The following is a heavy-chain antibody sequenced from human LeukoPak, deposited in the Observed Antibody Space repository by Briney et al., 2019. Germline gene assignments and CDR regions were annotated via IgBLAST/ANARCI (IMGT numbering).Heavy chain of an antibody. V-gene: IGHV3-23*01. Sequence: PGGSLRLSCAASGFTFSNYAMIWVRQAPGKGLEWVSAISGSGGNTYSIDSVRGRFVISRDTSKNTLYLQMNSLRAEDTAVYYCARVSDDGSRNLDYWGQGTLVTVSS. CDR2: ISGSGGNT. D-gene: IGHD5-24*01. CDR3: ARVSDDGSRNLDY. CDR1: GFTFSNYA. J-gene: IGHJ4*02.